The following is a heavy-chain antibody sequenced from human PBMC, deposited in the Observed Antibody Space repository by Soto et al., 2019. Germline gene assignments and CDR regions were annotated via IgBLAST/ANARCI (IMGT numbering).Heavy chain of an antibody. CDR2: IMPIFRTP. J-gene: IGHJ6*02. V-gene: IGHV1-69*13. CDR3: XXXXXXXXXXGNYYYMLDV. CDR1: GGTFSTSA. Sequence: QVQLEQSGAEVKKPGSSVKVSCKASGGTFSTSAISWVRQAPGQGLEWMGGIMPIFRTPDYAQKFQGRVTXXXXXXXXXXXXXXXXXXXXXXXXXXXXXXXXXXXXXGNYYYMLDVWGQGTTVTVSS.